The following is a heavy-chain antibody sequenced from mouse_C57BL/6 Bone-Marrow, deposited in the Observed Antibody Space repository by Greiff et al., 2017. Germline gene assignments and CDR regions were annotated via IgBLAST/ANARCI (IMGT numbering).Heavy chain of an antibody. CDR1: GYTFTSYG. CDR3: ARGGGGIFDY. CDR2: IYPRSGNT. Sequence: QVQLKESGAELARPGASVKLSCKASGYTFTSYGISWVKQRTGQGLEWIGEIYPRSGNTYYNEKFKGKATLTADKSSSTAYMGLRSLTSEASAVYFCARGGGGIFDYWGQGTTLTVSS. J-gene: IGHJ2*01. V-gene: IGHV1-81*01. D-gene: IGHD1-1*02.